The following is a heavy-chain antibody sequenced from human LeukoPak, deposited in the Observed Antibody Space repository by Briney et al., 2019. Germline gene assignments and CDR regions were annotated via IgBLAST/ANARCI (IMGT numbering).Heavy chain of an antibody. V-gene: IGHV4-59*12. J-gene: IGHJ6*03. Sequence: SETLSLTCTVSGDSISTYYWTWIRQPPGKGLEWIGYIYYSGSTYYNPSLRSRVTISEDTSKNQFSLKLNSVTAADTAVYYCARIRPSRLYMDVWGKGTTVTVSS. CDR2: IYYSGST. CDR3: ARIRPSRLYMDV. CDR1: GDSISTYY.